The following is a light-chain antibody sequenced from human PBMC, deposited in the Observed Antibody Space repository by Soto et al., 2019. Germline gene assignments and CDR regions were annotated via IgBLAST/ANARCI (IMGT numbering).Light chain of an antibody. CDR1: SSNIGAGYH. CDR2: GNT. Sequence: VLTQPPSVSGAPGQRVIISCSGSSSNIGAGYHVHWYQQFSGTAPKLLIYGNTNRPSGVPDRFSGSNSGTSASLAITGLQAEDEADYYCQAYDGRLSGYVFGTGTKVTVL. V-gene: IGLV1-40*01. CDR3: QAYDGRLSGYV. J-gene: IGLJ1*01.